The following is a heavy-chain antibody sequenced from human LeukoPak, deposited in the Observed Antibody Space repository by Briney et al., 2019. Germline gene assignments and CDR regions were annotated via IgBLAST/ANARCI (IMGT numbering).Heavy chain of an antibody. J-gene: IGHJ3*02. V-gene: IGHV4-30-2*01. D-gene: IGHD3-9*01. CDR2: MYHNGST. Sequence: SETLSLTCAVSGGSISSGDFSWSWIRQPPGKGLEWIGYMYHNGSTYCNPSLKSRVTISVDRSKNQFSLKLSSVTAADTAVYHCARYDILPGTPDAFDIWGRGTMVTVSS. CDR3: ARYDILPGTPDAFDI. CDR1: GGSISSGDFS.